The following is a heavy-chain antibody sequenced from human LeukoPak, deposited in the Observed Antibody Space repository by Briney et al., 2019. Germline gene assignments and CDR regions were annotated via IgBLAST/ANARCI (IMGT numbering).Heavy chain of an antibody. CDR2: IYSGGST. CDR3: AREKASDDSSGYYYVNYYGMDV. Sequence: GGSLRLSCAASGFTVSSNYMSWVRQAPGKGLEWVSVIYSGGSTYYADSVKGRFTISRDNSKNTLYLQMNSLGAEDTAVYYCAREKASDDSSGYYYVNYYGMDVWGQGTTVTVSS. D-gene: IGHD3-22*01. J-gene: IGHJ6*02. V-gene: IGHV3-66*01. CDR1: GFTVSSNY.